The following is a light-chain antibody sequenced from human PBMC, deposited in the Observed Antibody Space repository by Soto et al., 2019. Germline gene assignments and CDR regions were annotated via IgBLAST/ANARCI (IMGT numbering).Light chain of an antibody. J-gene: IGKJ4*02. CDR3: QQYGSSPLT. Sequence: EIVLTQSPGTLSLTPLERATLSCRASESVSDNYLACYKQRSGQAPRLVIYGASSRASAVRERFSGSGSGADFTLTIRGLEPEDFAAYCCQQYGSSPLTLGGGTTVDIK. V-gene: IGKV3-20*01. CDR1: ESVSDNY. CDR2: GAS.